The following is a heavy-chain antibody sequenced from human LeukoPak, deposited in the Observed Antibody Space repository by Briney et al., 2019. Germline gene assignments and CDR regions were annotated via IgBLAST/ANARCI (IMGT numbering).Heavy chain of an antibody. V-gene: IGHV3-64*04. Sequence: GGSLRLSCSASGFTFSSYAMHWVRQAPGKGLEYVSAISSNGGSTYYADSVKGRFTISRDNSKNTLYLQMNSLRAEDTAVYYCARKNYDSSGYSQHWGQGTLVTVSS. CDR2: ISSNGGST. CDR1: GFTFSSYA. CDR3: ARKNYDSSGYSQH. J-gene: IGHJ1*01. D-gene: IGHD3-22*01.